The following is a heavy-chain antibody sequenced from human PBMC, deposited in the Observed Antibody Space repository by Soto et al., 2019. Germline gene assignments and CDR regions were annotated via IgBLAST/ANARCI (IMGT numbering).Heavy chain of an antibody. D-gene: IGHD2-2*01. CDR2: ISYDGSNK. CDR3: AKEVLEGYQYFDS. J-gene: IGHJ4*02. Sequence: QVQLVESGGGVVQPGRSLRLSCAASGFTFSSYGMHWVRQAPGKGLEWVAVISYDGSNKYYANSVKGRFTISRDNSKTPLYLQRNRLRAEDTAVYYGAKEVLEGYQYFDSWAQGTLVTVSS. CDR1: GFTFSSYG. V-gene: IGHV3-30*18.